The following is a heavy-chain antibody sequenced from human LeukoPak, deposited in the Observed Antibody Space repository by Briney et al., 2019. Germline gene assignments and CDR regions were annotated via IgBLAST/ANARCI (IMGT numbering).Heavy chain of an antibody. Sequence: GASVKVSCKASGYSLTDYYMHWVRQAPGQGLEWMGWINPNSGDTNYAQKFQGRVTMTRDTSISTAYMELSRLRSDDTAVYYCARGPLWSHGIYYYYGMDVWGQGTTVTVSS. CDR1: GYSLTDYY. CDR3: ARGPLWSHGIYYYYGMDV. V-gene: IGHV1-2*02. CDR2: INPNSGDT. J-gene: IGHJ6*02. D-gene: IGHD5-18*01.